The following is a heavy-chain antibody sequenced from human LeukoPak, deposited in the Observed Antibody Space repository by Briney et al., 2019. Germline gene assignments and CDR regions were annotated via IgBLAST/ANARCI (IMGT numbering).Heavy chain of an antibody. V-gene: IGHV3-74*03. J-gene: IGHJ3*02. Sequence: GGSLRLSCAASGFTFSSHWMHWVRQAPGKGLVWVSRINGDGSNTTYADSVKGRFTISRDNAKNTLYLQMNSLRAEDTAVYHCARSKSWYSTDASDIWGQGTMVTLSS. CDR3: ARSKSWYSTDASDI. CDR1: GFTFSSHW. CDR2: INGDGSNT. D-gene: IGHD2-15*01.